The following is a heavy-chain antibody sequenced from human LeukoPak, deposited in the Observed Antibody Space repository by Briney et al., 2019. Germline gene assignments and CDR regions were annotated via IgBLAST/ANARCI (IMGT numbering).Heavy chain of an antibody. V-gene: IGHV3-48*03. CDR3: AELGITMIGGV. CDR2: ISSSGSTI. CDR1: GFTFSSYE. J-gene: IGHJ6*04. D-gene: IGHD3-10*02. Sequence: PSGGSLRLSCAASGFTFSSYEMNWVRLAPGKGLEWVSYISSSGSTIYCADSVKGRFTISRDNAKNSLYLQMNSVRAEDTAVYYCAELGITMIGGVWGKGTTVTISS.